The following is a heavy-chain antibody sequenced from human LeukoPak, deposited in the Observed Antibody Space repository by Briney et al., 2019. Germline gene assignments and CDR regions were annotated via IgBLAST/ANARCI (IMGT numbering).Heavy chain of an antibody. CDR3: ARHYDYGGLDY. Sequence: SETLSLTCTVSGGSISGDYWSWIRQSPGKGREWIGFIYYRSTNYNPSLKSRVTISADTSKNQFSLKLSSVTAADTAVYYCARHYDYGGLDYWGQGTLVTVSS. J-gene: IGHJ4*02. CDR1: GGSISGDY. D-gene: IGHD4-23*01. CDR2: IYYRST. V-gene: IGHV4-59*08.